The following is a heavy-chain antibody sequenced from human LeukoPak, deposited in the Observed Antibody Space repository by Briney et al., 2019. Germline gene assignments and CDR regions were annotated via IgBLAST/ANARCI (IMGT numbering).Heavy chain of an antibody. CDR1: GESFSGYY. Sequence: SETLSLTCAVYGESFSGYYWSWIRQPPGKGLEWIGGINHSGSTNYNPSLKSRVTISVDTSKNQFSLKLSSVTAADTAVYYCASGNWFDPWGQGTLVTVSS. CDR3: ASGNWFDP. CDR2: INHSGST. J-gene: IGHJ5*02. V-gene: IGHV4-34*01.